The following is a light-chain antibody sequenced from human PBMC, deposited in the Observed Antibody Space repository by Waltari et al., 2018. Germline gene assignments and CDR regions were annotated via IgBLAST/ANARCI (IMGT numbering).Light chain of an antibody. CDR2: EDN. CDR3: QSYDNINQGV. V-gene: IGLV6-57*04. CDR1: SGSIASNF. J-gene: IGLJ3*02. Sequence: NFMLTQSHSVSESPGKTVTISCTRSSGSIASNFVQWYQQLPGSAPTTVLYEDNQRPPGVPDRFSGSIDSSSNSASLTISGLKTEDEADYYCQSYDNINQGVFGGGTKLTVL.